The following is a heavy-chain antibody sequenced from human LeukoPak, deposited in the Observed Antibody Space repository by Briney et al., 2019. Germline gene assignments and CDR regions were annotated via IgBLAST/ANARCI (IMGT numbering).Heavy chain of an antibody. D-gene: IGHD6-13*01. J-gene: IGHJ6*03. CDR2: ITPILGTA. Sequence: GASVKVSCKASGGTFSSYAISWVRQAPGQGLEWMGGITPILGTANYAQKFQGRVTITADKSTSTAYMELSSLRSEDTAVYYCARVRGDSSSWFYYYYYMDVWGKGTTVTVSS. CDR1: GGTFSSYA. V-gene: IGHV1-69*10. CDR3: ARVRGDSSSWFYYYYYMDV.